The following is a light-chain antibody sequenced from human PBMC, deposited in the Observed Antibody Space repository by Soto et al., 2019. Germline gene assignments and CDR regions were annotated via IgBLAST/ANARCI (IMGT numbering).Light chain of an antibody. Sequence: EIVLTQSPDTVSLSPGETATLSCRASQSVSSNYLAWYQQKPGQAPRLLIYGASSRATGIPDRFSGGGSGTDFALTISRLEPEDFAVLYCQQYDYSITFGQGTRLEI. CDR2: GAS. CDR1: QSVSSNY. CDR3: QQYDYSIT. V-gene: IGKV3-20*01. J-gene: IGKJ5*01.